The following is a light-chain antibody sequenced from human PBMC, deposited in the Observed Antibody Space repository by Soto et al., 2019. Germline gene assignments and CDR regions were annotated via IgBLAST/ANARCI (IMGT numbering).Light chain of an antibody. CDR1: QSINSY. CDR2: DAS. V-gene: IGKV3-11*01. CDR3: QQRKYWPPIT. Sequence: EIVLTQSPATLSLSPGERATLSCRASQSINSYLAWYQQKPGQAPRLLIYDASNRATGIPARFSGSGSGTDFTLTISSLEPEDFAVYYCQQRKYWPPITFGQGTRLEIK. J-gene: IGKJ5*01.